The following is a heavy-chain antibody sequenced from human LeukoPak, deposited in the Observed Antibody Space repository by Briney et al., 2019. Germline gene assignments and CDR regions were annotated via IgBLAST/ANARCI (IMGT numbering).Heavy chain of an antibody. CDR3: ARPGYFGY. J-gene: IGHJ4*02. CDR1: GFTFSSYS. V-gene: IGHV3-48*01. CDR2: ISSSSSTI. Sequence: SGGSLRLSCAASGFTFSSYSMNWVRQAPGKGLEWVSYISSSSSTIYYADSVKGRFTISRDNAKNSLYLQMNSLRAEDTAVYYCARPGYFGYWGQGTLVTVSS.